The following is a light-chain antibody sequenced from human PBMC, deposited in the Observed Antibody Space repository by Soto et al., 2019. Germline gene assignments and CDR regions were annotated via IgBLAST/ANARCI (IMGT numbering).Light chain of an antibody. Sequence: DIQMTQSPSTLSASVGDRFTITCRASQSISSWLAWYQQKPGKAPKLLIYKASSLESGVPSRFSGSGSGTEFTLTISSLQPDGFATYYCQQYNSYSWTFGQGTKVDIK. V-gene: IGKV1-5*03. CDR3: QQYNSYSWT. CDR1: QSISSW. CDR2: KAS. J-gene: IGKJ1*01.